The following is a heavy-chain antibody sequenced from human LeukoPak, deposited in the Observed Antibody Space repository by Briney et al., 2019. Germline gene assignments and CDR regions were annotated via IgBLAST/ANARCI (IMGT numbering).Heavy chain of an antibody. V-gene: IGHV3-15*01. CDR2: IKSKADGGTT. J-gene: IGHJ4*02. Sequence: PAGSLRLSCAASGFTFSNAWMTWVRQAPGKGLEWVGRIKSKADGGTTDTAAFVTGRFTISRDDTKNTPSLQMNSLKTEDTAVYYCCVEGGATWALDSWGQGILATVSS. CDR1: GFTFSNAW. D-gene: IGHD7-27*01. CDR3: CVEGGATWALDS.